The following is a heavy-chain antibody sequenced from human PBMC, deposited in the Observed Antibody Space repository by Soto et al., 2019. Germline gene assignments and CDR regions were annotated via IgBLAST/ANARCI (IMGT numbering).Heavy chain of an antibody. CDR1: GFTFSSYA. Sequence: HHVXSLRISSAASGFTFSSYAMHWVRQAPVKGLEWVAVISYDGSNKYYADSVKGRFTISRDNSKNTLYLQMNSLRAEDTAVYYCARDNDSSGYYLVPFDYWGQGTLVTVSS. CDR2: ISYDGSNK. V-gene: IGHV3-30-3*01. J-gene: IGHJ4*02. CDR3: ARDNDSSGYYLVPFDY. D-gene: IGHD3-22*01.